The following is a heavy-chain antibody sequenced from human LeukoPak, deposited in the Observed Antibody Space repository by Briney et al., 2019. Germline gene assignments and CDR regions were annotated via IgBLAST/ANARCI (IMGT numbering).Heavy chain of an antibody. J-gene: IGHJ4*02. Sequence: ASVKVSCKASGYTFTGYYMHWVRQAPGQGLEWMGWINPNSGGTNYAQKFRGRVTMTRDTSISTAYMELSRLRSDDTAVYYCARVVAASGYYFDYWGQGTLVTVSS. D-gene: IGHD6-6*01. V-gene: IGHV1-2*02. CDR1: GYTFTGYY. CDR2: INPNSGGT. CDR3: ARVVAASGYYFDY.